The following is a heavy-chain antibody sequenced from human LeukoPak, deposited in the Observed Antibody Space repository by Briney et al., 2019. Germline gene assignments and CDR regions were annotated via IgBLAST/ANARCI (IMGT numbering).Heavy chain of an antibody. J-gene: IGHJ3*02. CDR2: INPNSGGA. CDR1: GYTFTGYY. V-gene: IGHV1-2*02. D-gene: IGHD3-9*01. CDR3: AKDPRNILTGDFDDFDI. Sequence: ASVKVSCKASGYTFTGYYMHWVRQAPGQGLEWMGWINPNSGGANYAQKFQGRVTMTSDMSTSTFYMDLSTLRSEDTAVYFCAKDPRNILTGDFDDFDIWGQGTMVIVSS.